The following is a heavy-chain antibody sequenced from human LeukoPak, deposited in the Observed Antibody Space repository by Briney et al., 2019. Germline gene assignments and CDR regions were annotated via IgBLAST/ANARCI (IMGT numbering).Heavy chain of an antibody. V-gene: IGHV3-33*01. D-gene: IGHD4-17*01. CDR2: IWYDGSNK. CDR3: ARRWGYGDYISNGAFDI. CDR1: GFTFSSYG. J-gene: IGHJ3*02. Sequence: GGSLRLSCGASGFTFSSYGMHWVRQAPGKGLEWVAVIWYDGSNKYYADSVKGRFTISRDNSKNTLYLQMNSLRAEDTAVYYCARRWGYGDYISNGAFDIWGQGTMVTVSS.